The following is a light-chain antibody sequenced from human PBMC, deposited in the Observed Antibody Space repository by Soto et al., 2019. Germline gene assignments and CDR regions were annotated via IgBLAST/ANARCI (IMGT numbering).Light chain of an antibody. J-gene: IGLJ2*01. Sequence: QSALTQPASVSGSPGQSITISCTGTSSDVGGYNYVSWYQQHPGKAPKLMIYEVSNRPSGVSNRFSGSKSGNTASLTISGLQAEDEADYYCSSYTTPRQFGGGTKLTVL. V-gene: IGLV2-14*01. CDR3: SSYTTPRQ. CDR2: EVS. CDR1: SSDVGGYNY.